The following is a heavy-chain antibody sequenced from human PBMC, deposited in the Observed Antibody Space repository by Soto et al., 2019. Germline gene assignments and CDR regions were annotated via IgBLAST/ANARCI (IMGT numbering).Heavy chain of an antibody. CDR2: ISSSGSGI. J-gene: IGHJ3*02. CDR3: ARAYSDAFDI. CDR1: ESTFRDYY. Sequence: KPGVSLRLSCAASESTFRDYYMTWIRPAPGKGREWAASISSSGSGIYYPDSVKGRFTISRDNTKNSLYLQMSGLRAEDTAVYFCARAYSDAFDIWGQGTMVTVS. V-gene: IGHV3-11*01. D-gene: IGHD2-15*01.